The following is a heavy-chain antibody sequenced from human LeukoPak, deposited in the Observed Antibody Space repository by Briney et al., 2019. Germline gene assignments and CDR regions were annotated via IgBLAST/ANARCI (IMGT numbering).Heavy chain of an antibody. J-gene: IGHJ6*03. Sequence: SETLSLTCTVSGGSVSSSSYYWGWIRQPPGKGLEWIGSIYYSGSTYYNPSLKSRVTISVDMSKSQLSLKLSSVTAADTAVYYCARHVSDSNFYYYYYMDVWGKGTTVTVSS. CDR2: IYYSGST. CDR3: ARHVSDSNFYYYYYMDV. V-gene: IGHV4-39*01. D-gene: IGHD4-11*01. CDR1: GGSVSSSSYY.